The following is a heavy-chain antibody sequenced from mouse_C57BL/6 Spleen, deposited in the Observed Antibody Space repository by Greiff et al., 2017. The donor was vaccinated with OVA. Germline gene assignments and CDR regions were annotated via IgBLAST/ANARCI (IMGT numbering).Heavy chain of an antibody. CDR1: GYAFSSSW. CDR2: IYPGDGDT. V-gene: IGHV1-82*01. Sequence: VQRVESGPELVKPGPSVKISCKASGYAFSSSWMNWVKQRPGKGLEWIGRIYPGDGDTNYNGKFKGKATLTADKSSSTAYMQLSSLTSEDSAVYFCASRYGNYAMDYWGQGTSVTVSS. CDR3: ASRYGNYAMDY. J-gene: IGHJ4*01. D-gene: IGHD2-1*01.